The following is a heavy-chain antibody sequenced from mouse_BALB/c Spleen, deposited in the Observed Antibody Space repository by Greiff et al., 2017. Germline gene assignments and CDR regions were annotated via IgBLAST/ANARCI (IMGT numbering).Heavy chain of an antibody. D-gene: IGHD2-14*01. CDR3: ARAYYRYDHAMDY. Sequence: VKLVESGPGLVAPSQSLSITCTVSGFSLTSYGVHWVRQPPGKGLEWLGVIWAGGSTNYNSALMSRLSISKDNSKSQVFLKMNSLQTDDTAMYYCARAYYRYDHAMDYWGQGTSGTVSS. CDR1: GFSLTSYG. J-gene: IGHJ4*01. CDR2: IWAGGST. V-gene: IGHV2-9*02.